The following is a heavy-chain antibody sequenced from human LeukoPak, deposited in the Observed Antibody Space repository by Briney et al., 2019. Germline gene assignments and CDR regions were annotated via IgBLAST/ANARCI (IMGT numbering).Heavy chain of an antibody. CDR2: ISSSGSTI. V-gene: IGHV3-11*01. Sequence: GGSLRLSCAASGFTFSDYYMSWIRQAPGKGLEWVSYISSSGSTIYYADSVKGRFTISRDNSKNTLYLQMNSLRAEDTAVYYCARLYCSGGSCYSRYYYYYMDVWGKGTTVTVSS. J-gene: IGHJ6*03. D-gene: IGHD2-15*01. CDR3: ARLYCSGGSCYSRYYYYYMDV. CDR1: GFTFSDYY.